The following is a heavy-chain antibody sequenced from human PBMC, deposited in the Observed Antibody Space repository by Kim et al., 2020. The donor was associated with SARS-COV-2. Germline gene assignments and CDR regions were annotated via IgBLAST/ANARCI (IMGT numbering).Heavy chain of an antibody. CDR3: AKDQLLWFGEFSD. J-gene: IGHJ4*02. Sequence: YADSVKGRFTISRDNSKNTLYLQMNSLRAEDTAVYYCAKDQLLWFGEFSDGGQGTLVTVSS. D-gene: IGHD3-10*01. V-gene: IGHV3-23*01.